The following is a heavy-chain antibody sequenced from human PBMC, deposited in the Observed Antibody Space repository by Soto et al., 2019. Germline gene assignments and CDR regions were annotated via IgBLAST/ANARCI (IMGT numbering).Heavy chain of an antibody. V-gene: IGHV1-69*04. CDR1: GDTFSSYA. J-gene: IGHJ6*02. CDR3: ARRRYCGYDCYHKHYYGMDV. D-gene: IGHD2-21*01. CDR2: IITVLGTT. Sequence: KVSCKASGDTFSSYAVNWVRQAPGRGLEWMGRIITVLGTTDYAQNFKGRLTITAEKSTKTVYMELSSLRSEDTAVYYCARRRYCGYDCYHKHYYGMDVWGQGTTVTVSS.